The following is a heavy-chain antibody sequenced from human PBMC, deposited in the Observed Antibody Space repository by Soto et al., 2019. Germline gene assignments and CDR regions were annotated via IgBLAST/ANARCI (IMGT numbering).Heavy chain of an antibody. Sequence: QVQLQESGPGLVKPSQTLYLTCTVSGGSISSGGYYWSWIRPHPGKGLEWIGYIYYNGSTYYNPSLKSRVTISVDTTKKQFSLKLSSVTAADTAVYYCARTGPYCSSTSCSSLGAFDIWGQGTMVTVSS. J-gene: IGHJ3*02. V-gene: IGHV4-31*03. CDR1: GGSISSGGYY. CDR2: IYYNGST. D-gene: IGHD2-2*01. CDR3: ARTGPYCSSTSCSSLGAFDI.